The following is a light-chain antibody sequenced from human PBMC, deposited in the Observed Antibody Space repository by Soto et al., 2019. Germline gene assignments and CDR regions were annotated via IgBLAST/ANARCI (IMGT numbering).Light chain of an antibody. CDR3: QQHGTT. V-gene: IGKV3-20*01. J-gene: IGKJ1*01. CDR1: QSLSNSE. Sequence: ESVLTQSPGTLSLSPGERATLSCRASQSLSNSELAGYQQIPGQAPRLLIYGASTRATGIPDRFSGSWSGTDFTLTISRVEHEDSAVYYCQQHGTTLGQGTKVALK. CDR2: GAS.